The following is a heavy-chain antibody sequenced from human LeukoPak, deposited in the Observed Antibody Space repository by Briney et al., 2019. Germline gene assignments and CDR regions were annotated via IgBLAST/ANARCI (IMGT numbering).Heavy chain of an antibody. CDR2: MYYRGST. D-gene: IGHD1-26*01. V-gene: IGHV4-39*07. CDR3: ATTTIRLGY. CDR1: GGSISSSSHY. J-gene: IGHJ4*02. Sequence: SGTLSLTCTVSGGSISSSSHYWGWIRQPPGKGLEWIGSMYYRGSTYHNPSLKSRVTISVDTSKNQFSLKLSPVTAADTAVYYCATTTIRLGYWGQGTLVTVSS.